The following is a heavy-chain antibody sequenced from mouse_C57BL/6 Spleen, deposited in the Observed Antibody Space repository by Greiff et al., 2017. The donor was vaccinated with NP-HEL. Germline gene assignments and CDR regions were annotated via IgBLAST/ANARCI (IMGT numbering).Heavy chain of an antibody. Sequence: EVQVLESGPGLVKPSQSLSLTCSVTGYSITSGYYWNWIRQFPGNKLEWMGYISYDGSNNYNPSLKNRISITRDTSKNQFFLKLNSVTTEDTATYYCARDLGLRRVYAMDYWGQGTSVTVSS. J-gene: IGHJ4*01. CDR2: ISYDGSN. V-gene: IGHV3-6*01. CDR1: GYSITSGYY. D-gene: IGHD2-4*01. CDR3: ARDLGLRRVYAMDY.